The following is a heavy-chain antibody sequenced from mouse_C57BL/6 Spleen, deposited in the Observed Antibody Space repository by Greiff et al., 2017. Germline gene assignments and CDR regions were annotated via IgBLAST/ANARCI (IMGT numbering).Heavy chain of an antibody. CDR1: GYTFTDYY. D-gene: IGHD2-4*01. CDR2: INPNNGGT. Sequence: EVQLQQSGPELVKPGASVKISCKASGYTFTDYYMNWVKQSHGKSLEWIGDINPNNGGTSYNQKFKGKATLTVDKSSSTAYMELRSLTSEDSAVYYCADYDYAGWFAYWGQGTLVTVSA. CDR3: ADYDYAGWFAY. J-gene: IGHJ3*01. V-gene: IGHV1-26*01.